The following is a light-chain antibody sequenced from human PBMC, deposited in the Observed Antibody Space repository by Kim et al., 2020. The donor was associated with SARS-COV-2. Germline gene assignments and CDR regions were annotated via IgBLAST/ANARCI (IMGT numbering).Light chain of an antibody. CDR1: QDIRND. J-gene: IGKJ2*01. CDR2: AAS. V-gene: IGKV1-6*01. CDR3: LQNYNYPHT. Sequence: SAFVGDRVTSTCRASQDIRNDLGWYQQKPGKAPKLLIYAASTLQRGVPSRFSGSGSATDFTLTISSLQAEDFATYYCLQNYNYPHTFGQGTKLEIK.